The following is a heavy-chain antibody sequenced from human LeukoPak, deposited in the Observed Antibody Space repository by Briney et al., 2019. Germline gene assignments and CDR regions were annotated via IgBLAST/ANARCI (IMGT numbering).Heavy chain of an antibody. CDR2: ISSSGTTI. CDR1: GFTLSDYY. V-gene: IGHV3-11*01. Sequence: GGSLRLSCAASGFTLSDYYMSWIRQAPGKGLEWVSYISSSGTTIYCTAFVKGRFTISRDSANNSLYLQMNSLRAEDTAVYYCARALGSSRDYWGQGTLVTVSS. J-gene: IGHJ4*02. CDR3: ARALGSSRDY. D-gene: IGHD1-26*01.